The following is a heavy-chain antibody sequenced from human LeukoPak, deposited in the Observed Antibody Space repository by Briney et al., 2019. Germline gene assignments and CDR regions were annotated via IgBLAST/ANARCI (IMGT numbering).Heavy chain of an antibody. V-gene: IGHV3-53*01. CDR3: ATILYG. J-gene: IGHJ1*01. D-gene: IGHD2-2*02. CDR2: FSSDGRT. Sequence: GWSLRLSCAASGFTVSSYSVSWVRQAPGKGLECVATFSSDGRTSYADSVKGRFTISRDTSQNTAFLQMNNLRDEDTALYYCATILYGWGQGTLVTVSS. CDR1: GFTVSSYS.